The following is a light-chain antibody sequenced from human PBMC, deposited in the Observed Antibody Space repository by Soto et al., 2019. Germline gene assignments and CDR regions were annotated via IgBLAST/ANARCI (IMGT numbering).Light chain of an antibody. J-gene: IGKJ5*01. CDR3: QHYDSLPIT. V-gene: IGKV1-33*01. CDR1: QDISKH. CDR2: DAY. Sequence: IQMTQSPSSLSASVGDRVTITCQARQDISKHLNWYQQKSGKAPNILIYDAYNLETGGPSRFNGSGSGIDFTFTISSLQHEDMGTYYCQHYDSLPITFGQGTRLEIK.